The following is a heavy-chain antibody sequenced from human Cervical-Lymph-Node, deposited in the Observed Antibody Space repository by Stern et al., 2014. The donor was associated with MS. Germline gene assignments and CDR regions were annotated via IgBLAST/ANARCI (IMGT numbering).Heavy chain of an antibody. V-gene: IGHV1-69*01. CDR1: GGTFNIYA. J-gene: IGHJ4*02. CDR2: IVPIFGSA. CDR3: ARGPDQSGGYYYAY. D-gene: IGHD3-22*01. Sequence: VQLVESVAEVKKPGSSVQVSCKASGGTFNIYAISWVRQAPGQGLEWMGGIVPIFGSANYEQKVQGRVTITADESTTTIYMEVSSLRSEDTAVYYCARGPDQSGGYYYAYWGQGTPVTVSS.